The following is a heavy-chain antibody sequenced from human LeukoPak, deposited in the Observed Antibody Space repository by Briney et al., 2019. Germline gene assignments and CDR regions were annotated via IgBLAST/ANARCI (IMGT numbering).Heavy chain of an antibody. Sequence: PSETLSLTCAVYGGSFSGYYWSWIRQPPGKGLEWIGEINHSGSTNYNPSLKSRVTISVDTSKNQFSLKLTSVTAADTAVYYCAREVFTGSGAAFDIWGQGTVVTVSS. D-gene: IGHD3-10*01. CDR1: GGSFSGYY. V-gene: IGHV4-34*01. CDR2: INHSGST. J-gene: IGHJ3*02. CDR3: AREVFTGSGAAFDI.